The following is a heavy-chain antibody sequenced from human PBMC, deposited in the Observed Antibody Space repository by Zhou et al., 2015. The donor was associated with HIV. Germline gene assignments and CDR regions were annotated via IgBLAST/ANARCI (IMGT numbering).Heavy chain of an antibody. J-gene: IGHJ3*02. D-gene: IGHD3-22*01. V-gene: IGHV1-69*17. CDR3: ARSSVNHDYAFDI. CDR1: GGTFSGSD. CDR2: IIPMFDIK. Sequence: QVQLVQSGTEVKKPGSSVKVSCKASGGTFSGSDICWVRQAPGQGLEWVGGIIPMFDIKNYAQRFRARLNISVDQSTSTAYMELSSLTSEDAAIYFCARSSVNHDYAFDIWGQGTKVIVSS.